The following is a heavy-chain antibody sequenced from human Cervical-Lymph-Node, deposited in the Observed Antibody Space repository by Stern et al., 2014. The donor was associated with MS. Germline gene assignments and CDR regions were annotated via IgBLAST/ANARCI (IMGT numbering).Heavy chain of an antibody. CDR3: ARGVVSNRAAATLHNLFDP. V-gene: IGHV1-69*04. CDR2: IIPILGLA. J-gene: IGHJ5*02. D-gene: IGHD2-15*01. CDR1: GGTFSSSYA. Sequence: QVQLMQSGAEVKKPGSSMNVSCKTSGGTFSSSYAITWLRQAPGQGLEWMGRIIPILGLANYAQKCQDRVTITADTSTSTTYMQLSSLRSEDTAVYYCARGVVSNRAAATLHNLFDPWGQGTLVTVSS.